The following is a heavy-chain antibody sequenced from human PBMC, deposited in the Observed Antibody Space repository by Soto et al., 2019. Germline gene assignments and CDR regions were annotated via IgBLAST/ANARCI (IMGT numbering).Heavy chain of an antibody. D-gene: IGHD3-10*01. Sequence: GASVKVSCKASGGTFSSYAISWVRQAPGQGLEWMGGIIPIFGTANYAQKFQGRVTITADESTSTAYMELSSLRSEDTAVYYCAGGMGGMVRGVIIRTLYYYGMDVWGHGTTVTVS. V-gene: IGHV1-69*13. CDR1: GGTFSSYA. CDR3: AGGMGGMVRGVIIRTLYYYGMDV. CDR2: IIPIFGTA. J-gene: IGHJ6*02.